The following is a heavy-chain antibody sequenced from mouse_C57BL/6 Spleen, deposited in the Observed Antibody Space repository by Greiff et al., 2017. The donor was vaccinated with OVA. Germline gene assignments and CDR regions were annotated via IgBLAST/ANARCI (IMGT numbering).Heavy chain of an antibody. Sequence: EVQLQQSGPELVKPGASVKISCKASGYTFTDYYMNWVKQSHGKSLEWIGDINPNNGGTSYNQKFKGKATLTVDKSSSTAYMELRSLTSEDSAVYYCAREETTVWGYWGQGTTLTVSS. D-gene: IGHD1-1*01. V-gene: IGHV1-26*01. CDR2: INPNNGGT. J-gene: IGHJ2*01. CDR1: GYTFTDYY. CDR3: AREETTVWGY.